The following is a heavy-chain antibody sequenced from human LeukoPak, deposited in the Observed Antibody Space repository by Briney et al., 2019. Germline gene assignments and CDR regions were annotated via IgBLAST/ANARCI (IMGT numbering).Heavy chain of an antibody. CDR2: ISAGSRHI. J-gene: IGHJ5*02. CDR3: ARDGYQVPTAFGTFDP. Sequence: SGGSLRLSCEASGFTFSIYTMNWVRQAPGKGLEWVSIISAGSRHIYYADSVRGRFTISRDDAKYSLYLQMNTLRAEDTAVYYCARDGYQVPTAFGTFDPWGQGTLVTVSS. V-gene: IGHV3-21*01. CDR1: GFTFSIYT. D-gene: IGHD2-2*01.